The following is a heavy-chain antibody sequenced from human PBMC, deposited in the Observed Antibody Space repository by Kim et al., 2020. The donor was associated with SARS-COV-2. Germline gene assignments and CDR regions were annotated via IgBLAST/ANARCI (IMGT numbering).Heavy chain of an antibody. Sequence: SETLSLTCTVSGGSISSYFWSWIRQPPGKGLEWIGCIYYSGSTNYNPSLKSRVTISVDTSKNQFSLKLSSVAAAATAVYYCARDRSTWAENYFDYWGQGT. CDR2: IYYSGST. D-gene: IGHD1-26*01. V-gene: IGHV4-59*01. CDR1: GGSISSYF. J-gene: IGHJ4*02. CDR3: ARDRSTWAENYFDY.